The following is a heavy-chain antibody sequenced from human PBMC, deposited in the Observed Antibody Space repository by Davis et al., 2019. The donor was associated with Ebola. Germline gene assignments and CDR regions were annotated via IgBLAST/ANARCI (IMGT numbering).Heavy chain of an antibody. CDR3: ARDGRDYGDYAIYWYDP. CDR2: ISNNNGNT. D-gene: IGHD4-17*01. CDR1: GYTFSNYG. Sequence: ASVKVSCKASGYTFSNYGIAWVRQAPGRGLEWLGWISNNNGNTNYGQYLQGRITLTTDTTTSTVYMKLRSLRSDDTAIYYCARDGRDYGDYAIYWYDPWGQGTLVTVSS. V-gene: IGHV1-18*04. J-gene: IGHJ5*02.